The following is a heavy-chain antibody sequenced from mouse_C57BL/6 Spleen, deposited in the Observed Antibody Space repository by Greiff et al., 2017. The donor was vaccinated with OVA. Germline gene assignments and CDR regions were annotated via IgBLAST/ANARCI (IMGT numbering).Heavy chain of an antibody. CDR2: ISSGSSTI. CDR3: ARQGLLHAMDY. CDR1: GFTFSDYG. V-gene: IGHV5-17*01. D-gene: IGHD1-1*01. J-gene: IGHJ4*01. Sequence: EVKLVESGGGLVKPGGSLKLSCAASGFTFSDYGMHWVRQAPEKGLEWVAYISSGSSTIYYADTVKGRFTISRDNAKNTLFLQMTSLRSEDTAMYYCARQGLLHAMDYWGQGTSVTVSS.